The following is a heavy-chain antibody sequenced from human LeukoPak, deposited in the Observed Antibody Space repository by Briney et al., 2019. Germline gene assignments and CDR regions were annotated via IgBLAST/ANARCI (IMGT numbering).Heavy chain of an antibody. J-gene: IGHJ5*02. CDR2: IIPIFGTS. CDR3: ARSYLVFNWFDP. D-gene: IGHD5/OR15-5a*01. Sequence: SVKVSCKASGGTFKNYAISWVRQAPGQGLEWMGGIIPIFGTSNYSRNFQDRVTFTTDEATGSAYIGLSSLRSEDTAIYYCARSYLVFNWFDPWGQGTLVTVSS. CDR1: GGTFKNYA. V-gene: IGHV1-69*05.